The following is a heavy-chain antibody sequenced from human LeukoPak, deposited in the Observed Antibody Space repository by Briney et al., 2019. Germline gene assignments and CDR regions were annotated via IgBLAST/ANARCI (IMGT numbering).Heavy chain of an antibody. CDR1: GGSISSYY. D-gene: IGHD2-8*01. CDR3: ARVGGYCTNGVCSNHDAFDI. Sequence: SETLSLTCTVSGGSISSYYWSWIRQPPGKGLEWIGYIYYSGSTNYNPSLKSRVTISVDTSKDQFSLKLSSVTAADTAVYYCARVGGYCTNGVCSNHDAFDIWGQGTMVTVSS. CDR2: IYYSGST. J-gene: IGHJ3*02. V-gene: IGHV4-59*01.